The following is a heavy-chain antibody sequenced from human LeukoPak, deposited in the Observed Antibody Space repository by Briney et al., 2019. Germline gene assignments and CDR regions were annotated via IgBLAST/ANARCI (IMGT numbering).Heavy chain of an antibody. CDR2: IWYDGSNK. D-gene: IGHD6-13*01. CDR3: ARSYSSTPQYYYYYYMDV. J-gene: IGHJ6*03. V-gene: IGHV3-33*08. Sequence: PGRSLRLSCAASGFTFSSYGMHSVRQAPGKGLEWVAFIWYDGSNKYYADSVKGRFTISRDNSKNTLYLQMNSLRAEDTAVYYCARSYSSTPQYYYYYYMDVWGKGTTVTVSS. CDR1: GFTFSSYG.